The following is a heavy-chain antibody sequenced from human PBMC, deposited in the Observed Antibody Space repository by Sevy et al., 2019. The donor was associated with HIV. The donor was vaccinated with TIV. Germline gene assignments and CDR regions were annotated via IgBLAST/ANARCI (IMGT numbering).Heavy chain of an antibody. V-gene: IGHV3-23*01. CDR2: IPSSGDKT. CDR3: AGGTFGTYFGAISC. D-gene: IGHD1-26*01. Sequence: GGSLRLSCAASGFTITNYAMNWVRQAPGKGLEWVSGIPSSGDKTHYVDSVKGRFTISRDTSSNTLWLQMNNLRADDTAVYYCAGGTFGTYFGAISCWGQGTLVTVSS. J-gene: IGHJ4*02. CDR1: GFTITNYA.